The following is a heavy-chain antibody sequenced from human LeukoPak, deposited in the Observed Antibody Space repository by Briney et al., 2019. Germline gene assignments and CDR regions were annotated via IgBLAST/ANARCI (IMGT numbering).Heavy chain of an antibody. J-gene: IGHJ6*02. CDR2: INHSGST. CDR1: GGSLSGYY. D-gene: IGHD6-6*01. Sequence: PSETLCLTCAVYGGSLSGYYWSWIRKPPGKGLEWIGEINHSGSTNYNPSLKSRVSISVDTSKNQFSLKLSSVTAADTAVYYCASSSTNYYYGMDVWGQGTTVTVSS. CDR3: ASSSTNYYYGMDV. V-gene: IGHV4-34*01.